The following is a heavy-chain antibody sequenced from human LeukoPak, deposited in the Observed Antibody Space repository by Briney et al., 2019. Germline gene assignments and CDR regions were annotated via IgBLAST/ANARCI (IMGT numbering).Heavy chain of an antibody. V-gene: IGHV4-59*08. CDR2: IYYSGST. D-gene: IGHD1-1*01. J-gene: IGHJ4*02. Sequence: SETLSLTCTVSGGSISSHYWSWIRQPPGKGLEWIGYIYYSGSTNYNPSLKSRVTISIDTSKNQFSLKLSSVTAADTAVYYCARRWKYYFDYWGQGTLVTVSS. CDR1: GGSISSHY. CDR3: ARRWKYYFDY.